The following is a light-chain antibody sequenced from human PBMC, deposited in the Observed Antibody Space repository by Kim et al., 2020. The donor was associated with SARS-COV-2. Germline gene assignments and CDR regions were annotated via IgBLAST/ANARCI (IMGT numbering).Light chain of an antibody. CDR2: DVS. J-gene: IGLJ3*02. Sequence: QSITISCPGTSSDVGGYNYVSWYQQHPGKAPKVMIYDVSKRPSGVSDRFSGSKSGNTASLTISGLQAEDEADYYCSSYTSSSTYWVFGGGTQLTVL. V-gene: IGLV2-14*03. CDR1: SSDVGGYNY. CDR3: SSYTSSSTYWV.